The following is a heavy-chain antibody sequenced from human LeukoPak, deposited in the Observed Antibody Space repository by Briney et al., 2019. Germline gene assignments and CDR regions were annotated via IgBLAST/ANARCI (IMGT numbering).Heavy chain of an antibody. CDR2: INPNSGGT. Sequence: ASVKVSCKASGYTFTGYYMHWVRQAPGQGLEWMGWINPNSGGTNYAQKFRGRVTMTRDTSISTAYMELSRLRSDDTAVYYCARAYGGNSLYFDYWSQGTLVTVSS. D-gene: IGHD4-23*01. J-gene: IGHJ4*02. CDR3: ARAYGGNSLYFDY. CDR1: GYTFTGYY. V-gene: IGHV1-2*02.